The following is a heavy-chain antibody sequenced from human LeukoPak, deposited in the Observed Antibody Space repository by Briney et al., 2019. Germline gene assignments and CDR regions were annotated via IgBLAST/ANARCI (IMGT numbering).Heavy chain of an antibody. V-gene: IGHV4-38-2*02. CDR3: ARQGYFDWAHYYYYGMDV. D-gene: IGHD3-9*01. Sequence: SETLSLTCTVSGYSISSGYYWGWIRQPPGKGLEWIGSIYHSGSTYYNPSLKSRVTISVDTSKNQFSLKLSSVTAADTAVYYCARQGYFDWAHYYYYGMDVWGQGTTVTVPS. CDR2: IYHSGST. CDR1: GYSISSGYY. J-gene: IGHJ6*02.